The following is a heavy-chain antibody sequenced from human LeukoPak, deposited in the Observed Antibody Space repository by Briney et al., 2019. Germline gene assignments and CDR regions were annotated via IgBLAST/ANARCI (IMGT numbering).Heavy chain of an antibody. CDR1: GFTFSIYA. J-gene: IGHJ4*02. CDR2: ISSDSTTI. D-gene: IGHD6-19*01. V-gene: IGHV3-48*01. CDR3: AKEPLLAVAGTLDY. Sequence: PGGSLRLSCTASGFTFSIYAMNWVRQAPGKGLEWLSYISSDSTTIHYADSVKGRFTVSRDNAKNSLYLQMNSLRAEDTAVYYCAKEPLLAVAGTLDYWGQGTLVTVSS.